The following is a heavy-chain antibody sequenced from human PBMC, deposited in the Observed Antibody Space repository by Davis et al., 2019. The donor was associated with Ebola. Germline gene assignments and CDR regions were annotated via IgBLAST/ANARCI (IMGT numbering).Heavy chain of an antibody. J-gene: IGHJ3*02. CDR1: GYTFKNSA. V-gene: IGHV7-4-1*02. CDR3: ARSTMTQDAFDI. Sequence: AASVKVSCKASGYTFKNSAISWVRQAPGQGLEWMGWINTNTGNPTYAQGFTGRFVFSLDTSVSTAYLQTSSLKTEDAAVYYCARSTMTQDAFDIWGQGTMVTVSS. D-gene: IGHD3-22*01. CDR2: INTNTGNP.